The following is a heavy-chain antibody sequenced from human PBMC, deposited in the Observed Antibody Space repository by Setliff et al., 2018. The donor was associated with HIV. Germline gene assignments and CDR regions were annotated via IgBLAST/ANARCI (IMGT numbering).Heavy chain of an antibody. Sequence: PGGSLRLSCAASGFTFRDYAMHWVRQAPGKGLEWVAYIWYDGSRKSYADSLEGRFTISRDNSKNTLYLQVSRLRPEDTAVYYCAKVGGDGRFHYYHLDVWGRGTTVTVSS. CDR1: GFTFRDYA. J-gene: IGHJ6*03. V-gene: IGHV3-30*02. CDR3: AKVGGDGRFHYYHLDV. CDR2: IWYDGSRK. D-gene: IGHD2-21*02.